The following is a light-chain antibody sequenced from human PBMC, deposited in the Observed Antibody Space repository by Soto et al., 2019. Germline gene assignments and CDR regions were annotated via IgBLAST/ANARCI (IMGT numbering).Light chain of an antibody. Sequence: EIVLTQSPGTLSLSPGERATLSCRASQNVSRGYISWYQQKPGQAPSLLIYGASSRATGIPDRFSGSGSGTDFTLTISGLETEDLAVYYCQVYGRSLFTFGPGTKVDI. CDR3: QVYGRSLFT. CDR2: GAS. J-gene: IGKJ3*01. V-gene: IGKV3-20*01. CDR1: QNVSRGY.